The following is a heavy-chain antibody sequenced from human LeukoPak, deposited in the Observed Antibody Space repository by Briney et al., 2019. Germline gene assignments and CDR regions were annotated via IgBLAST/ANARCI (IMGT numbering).Heavy chain of an antibody. CDR2: IYHRGDT. Sequence: QASGTLSLTCAVSGVSISSSNWWSWVRQPPGKGLEWIGEIYHRGDTIYNPSLKSRVTISVDESKNQFSLKLSFVTAADTAIYYCATQGWLQSEYYFDHWGQGTLVTVSS. CDR1: GVSISSSNW. D-gene: IGHD5-24*01. CDR3: ATQGWLQSEYYFDH. V-gene: IGHV4-4*02. J-gene: IGHJ4*02.